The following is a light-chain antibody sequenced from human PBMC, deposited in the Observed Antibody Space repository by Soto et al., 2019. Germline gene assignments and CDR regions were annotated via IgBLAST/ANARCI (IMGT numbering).Light chain of an antibody. CDR1: QSVSSN. CDR2: GAS. V-gene: IGKV3-15*01. J-gene: IGKJ1*01. Sequence: EIVMTQSPATLSVSPGERATLSCRASQSVSSNLAWYQQKPGQAPRLLIYGASTRAPRIPARFSGSGSWTALTLTISSLQSEDFAVYYGQQCNNWPRTFGQGTKVEIK. CDR3: QQCNNWPRT.